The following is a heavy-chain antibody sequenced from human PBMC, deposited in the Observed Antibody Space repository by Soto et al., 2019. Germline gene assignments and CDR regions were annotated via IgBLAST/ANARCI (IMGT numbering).Heavy chain of an antibody. J-gene: IGHJ4*02. V-gene: IGHV4-34*01. Sequence: QVQLQQWGAGLLKPSETLSLTCAVYGGSFSGYYWTWIRQPPGTGLEWMGEINHSGSTNYNPSLKSRVTISVDTSKNQFSLKLTSVTAADKAVYYCARDKITGLFDYWGQGTLVTVSS. CDR2: INHSGST. D-gene: IGHD2-8*02. CDR3: ARDKITGLFDY. CDR1: GGSFSGYY.